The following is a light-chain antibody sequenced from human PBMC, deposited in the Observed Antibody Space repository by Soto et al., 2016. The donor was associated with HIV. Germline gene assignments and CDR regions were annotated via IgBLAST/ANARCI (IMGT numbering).Light chain of an antibody. CDR2: AAS. V-gene: IGKV1-39*01. CDR3: QQSYIIPHT. J-gene: IGKJ2*01. CDR1: QTTSDY. Sequence: DVQMTQSPSSLSASVGDRVTITCRASQTTSDYLNWYQQKPGKAPRLLIFAASSLESGVPPRFTGSGSGTDFTLTISSLRPEDFATYYCQQSYIIPHTFGQGTKLEI.